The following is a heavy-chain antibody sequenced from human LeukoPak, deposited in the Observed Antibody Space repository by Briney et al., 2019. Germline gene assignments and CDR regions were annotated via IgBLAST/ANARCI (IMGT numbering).Heavy chain of an antibody. CDR2: ITGSGGRS. Sequence: GGSLRLSCAASGFTFSAYAMSWVRQAPGKGLEWVSSITGSGGRSYYADSAKGRFTISRDNSKSTLYLQMSDLRAEDTALYYCAKRGVNYDSSGNDCWGQGTLVTVSS. J-gene: IGHJ4*02. CDR1: GFTFSAYA. D-gene: IGHD3-22*01. V-gene: IGHV3-23*01. CDR3: AKRGVNYDSSGNDC.